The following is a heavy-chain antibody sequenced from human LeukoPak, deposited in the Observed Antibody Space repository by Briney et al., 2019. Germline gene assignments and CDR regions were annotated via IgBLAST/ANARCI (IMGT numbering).Heavy chain of an antibody. V-gene: IGHV4-59*01. CDR3: ARTYGVANPYYYYYMDV. CDR1: GGSFSGYY. CDR2: IYYSGST. J-gene: IGHJ6*03. Sequence: SETLSLTCAVYGGSFSGYYWSWIRQPPGKGLEWIGYIYYSGSTNYNPSLKSRVTISVDTSKNQFSLKLSSVTAADTAVYYCARTYGVANPYYYYYMDVWGKGTTVTVSS. D-gene: IGHD4-17*01.